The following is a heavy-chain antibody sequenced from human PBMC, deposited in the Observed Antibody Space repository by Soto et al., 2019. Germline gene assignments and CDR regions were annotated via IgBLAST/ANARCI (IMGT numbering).Heavy chain of an antibody. CDR1: GGSISSGDYY. J-gene: IGHJ3*02. D-gene: IGHD1-7*01. CDR2: IYYSGST. Sequence: SETLSLTCTVSGGSISSGDYYWSWIRQPPGKGLEWIGYIYYSGSTYYNPSLKSRVAISVDTSKNQFSLKLSSVTAADTAVYYCARGGGWNYWSPNDAFDIWGQGTMVTVSS. V-gene: IGHV4-30-4*01. CDR3: ARGGGWNYWSPNDAFDI.